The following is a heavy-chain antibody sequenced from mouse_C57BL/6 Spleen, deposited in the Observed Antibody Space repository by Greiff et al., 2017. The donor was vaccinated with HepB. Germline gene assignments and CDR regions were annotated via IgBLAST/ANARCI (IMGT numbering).Heavy chain of an antibody. CDR3: TRTLTGYWYFDV. CDR1: GYTFTDYE. V-gene: IGHV1-15*01. CDR2: IDPETGGT. J-gene: IGHJ1*03. Sequence: LVESGAELVRPGASVTLSCKASGYTFTDYEMHWVKQTPVHGLEWIGAIDPETGGTAYNQKFKGKAILTADKSSSTAYMELRSLISEDSAVYYCTRTLTGYWYFDVWGTGTTVTVSS. D-gene: IGHD4-1*01.